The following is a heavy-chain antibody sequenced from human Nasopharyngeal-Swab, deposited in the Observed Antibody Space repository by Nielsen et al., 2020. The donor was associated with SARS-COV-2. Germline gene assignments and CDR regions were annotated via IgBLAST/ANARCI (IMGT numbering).Heavy chain of an antibody. V-gene: IGHV3-7*01. D-gene: IGHD3-3*01. J-gene: IGHJ4*02. CDR1: GLTFTNSW. CDR3: ARLKYDFWNGPPEDY. Sequence: GESLKISCAASGLTFTNSWMSWVRQAPGKGLEWVANIKQDGSDKYYVDSVKGRFTISRDNAKNSLELQMNGLRAEDTAVYYCARLKYDFWNGPPEDYWGQGTLVTVSS. CDR2: IKQDGSDK.